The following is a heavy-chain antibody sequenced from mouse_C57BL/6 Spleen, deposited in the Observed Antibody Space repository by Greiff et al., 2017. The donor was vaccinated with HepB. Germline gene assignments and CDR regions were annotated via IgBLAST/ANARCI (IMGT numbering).Heavy chain of an antibody. CDR1: GFSLTSYA. D-gene: IGHD2-4*01. CDR2: IWTGGGT. CDR3: AKCDYGEFAF. V-gene: IGHV2-9-1*01. J-gene: IGHJ3*01. Sequence: VQLQQSGPCLVAPSQSLSITCTVSGFSLTSYAISWVRQPPGKGLEWLGVIWTGGGTNYNSALKSRLSISKDNSKSQVFLKMNSLQTDDAARYYCAKCDYGEFAFWGQGTLVTVSA.